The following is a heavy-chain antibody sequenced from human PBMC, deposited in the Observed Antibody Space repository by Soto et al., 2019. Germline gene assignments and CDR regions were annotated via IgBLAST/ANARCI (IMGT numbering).Heavy chain of an antibody. D-gene: IGHD5-12*01. J-gene: IGHJ4*02. CDR2: IIPILGIA. CDR3: VRDSPIGSTFSGYDGIDY. V-gene: IGHV1-69*04. Sequence: PVKGSFKASGGTFNSYNISWGRQAPGQGLEWMGRIIPILGIANYAQKFQGRVTITADKSTSTAYMELNSLRSEDTAVYYCVRDSPIGSTFSGYDGIDYWGQGTLVTVSS. CDR1: GGTFNSYN.